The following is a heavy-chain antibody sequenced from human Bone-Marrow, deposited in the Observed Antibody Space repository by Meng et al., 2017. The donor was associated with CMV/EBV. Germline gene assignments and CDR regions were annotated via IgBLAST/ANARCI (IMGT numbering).Heavy chain of an antibody. CDR2: IIPHFDTT. CDR3: ARGEQLLVQAGYYFDY. V-gene: IGHV1-69*05. J-gene: IGHJ4*02. CDR1: GGTLTNYA. D-gene: IGHD1-26*01. Sequence: SVKVSCKVSGGTLTNYAIGWVRQVPGQGLEWMGGIIPHFDTTTYAQKFQGRVSITIDDSTKTAYMELRSLRSEDTAVYYCARGEQLLVQAGYYFDYWGQGPLVTVSS.